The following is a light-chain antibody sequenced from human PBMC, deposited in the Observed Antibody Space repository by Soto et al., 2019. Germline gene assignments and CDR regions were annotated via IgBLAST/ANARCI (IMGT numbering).Light chain of an antibody. CDR2: DVS. Sequence: QSALTQPACVSGSLGQSITISCTGTSSDVGGYNYVSWYQQHPGKAPKLMIYDVSNRPSGVSNRFSGSKSGNTASLTISGLQAEDEADYYCSSYTSSSTYVFGTGTKLTAL. CDR3: SSYTSSSTYV. CDR1: SSDVGGYNY. V-gene: IGLV2-14*01. J-gene: IGLJ1*01.